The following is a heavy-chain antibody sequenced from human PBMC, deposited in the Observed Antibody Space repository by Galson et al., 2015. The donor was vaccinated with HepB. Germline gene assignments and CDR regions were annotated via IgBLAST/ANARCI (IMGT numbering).Heavy chain of an antibody. D-gene: IGHD3-10*01. V-gene: IGHV1-2*02. CDR1: GYSFTAYS. J-gene: IGHJ6*02. CDR3: ARSPRPDYYGSGFKRGVDV. CDR2: INPNSAGS. Sequence: SVKVSCKASGYSFTAYSLHWVRQAPGQGLEWMGWINPNSAGSNYARKFQGRVTLTSDTSTSTAYMELNRLTSDDTAIYYCARSPRPDYYGSGFKRGVDVWGQGTTVSVSS.